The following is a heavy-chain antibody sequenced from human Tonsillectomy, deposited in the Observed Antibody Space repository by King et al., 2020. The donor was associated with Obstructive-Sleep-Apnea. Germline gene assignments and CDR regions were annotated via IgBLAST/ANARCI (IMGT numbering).Heavy chain of an antibody. CDR1: GFTFDDYT. CDR2: ITWDGRRT. D-gene: IGHD2-15*01. V-gene: IGHV3-43*01. CDR3: AKGSFVSGQKIDY. J-gene: IGHJ4*02. Sequence: VQLVESGGVVVQPGGSLRLSCAASGFTFDDYTMHWVRQAPGKGLEWVSLITWDGRRTHFADSVKGRFTISRDNSKNSLYLQRNSLRTEDTALYYCAKGSFVSGQKIDYWGQGTLVTVSS.